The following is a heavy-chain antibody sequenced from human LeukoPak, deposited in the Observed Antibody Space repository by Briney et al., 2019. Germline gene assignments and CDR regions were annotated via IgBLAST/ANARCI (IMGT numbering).Heavy chain of an antibody. CDR2: ISYDGSNK. V-gene: IGHV3-30-3*01. Sequence: GGSLRLSCAASGFTFSRYAMHWVRQAPGKGLEWVAVISYDGSNKYYADSVKGRFTISRDNSKNTLYLQMNSLGAEDTAVYYCARALHPSSGYDVCGYWGQGTLVTVSS. CDR3: ARALHPSSGYDVCGY. CDR1: GFTFSRYA. J-gene: IGHJ4*02. D-gene: IGHD3-22*01.